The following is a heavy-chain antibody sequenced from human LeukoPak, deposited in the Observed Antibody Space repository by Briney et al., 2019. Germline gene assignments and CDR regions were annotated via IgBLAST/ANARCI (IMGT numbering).Heavy chain of an antibody. J-gene: IGHJ4*02. V-gene: IGHV4-34*01. D-gene: IGHD6-13*01. CDR3: ATRTDIAAAGVDY. Sequence: SGTLSLTCAVYGGSFSAYYWSWVRQPPGKGLEWIGEIYHSGSTNYNPSLKSRVTISVDKSKNQFSLKLSSVTAADTAVYYCATRTDIAAAGVDYWGQGTLVTVSS. CDR1: GGSFSAYY. CDR2: IYHSGST.